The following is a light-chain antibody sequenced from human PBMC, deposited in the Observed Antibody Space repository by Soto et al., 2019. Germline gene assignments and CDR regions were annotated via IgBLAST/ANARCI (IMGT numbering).Light chain of an antibody. CDR3: QQYNTWPLT. CDR2: GAS. J-gene: IGKJ4*01. Sequence: EVVMTQSPATLSLSPGERATLSCRASQSVSSNLAWYQQKPGQAPRLLIYGASTMATVIPARFSGSGSGTEFTLSISSLQSEDFAVYYCQQYNTWPLTFGGGTKVEIK. CDR1: QSVSSN. V-gene: IGKV3-15*01.